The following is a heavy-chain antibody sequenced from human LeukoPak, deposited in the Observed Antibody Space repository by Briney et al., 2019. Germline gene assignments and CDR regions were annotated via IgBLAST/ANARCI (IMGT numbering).Heavy chain of an antibody. Sequence: GRSLRLSCAVSGFTFSSYAMHWVRQAPGKGLEWVAVISYAGSNKYYPDSVKGRFTISRDNSKNTLYLQMNSLRAEDTAVYYCAREAVPSAFDIWGQGTMVTVSS. V-gene: IGHV3-30-3*01. J-gene: IGHJ3*02. CDR3: AREAVPSAFDI. CDR1: GFTFSSYA. CDR2: ISYAGSNK.